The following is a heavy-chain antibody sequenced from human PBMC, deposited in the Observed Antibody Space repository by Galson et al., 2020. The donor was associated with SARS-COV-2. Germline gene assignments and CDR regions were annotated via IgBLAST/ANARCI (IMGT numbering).Heavy chain of an antibody. Sequence: GESLKISCATSGFDFSAYSMNWVRQAPGKGLEWVSSISRLSNDIYYADPVKGRFTISRDNANNSVYLHLNSLRAEDTAVYYCVRSRVGEPFDSWGQGILVSVSSDVWGQGTTVTVSS. D-gene: IGHD3-9*01. CDR1: GFDFSAYS. J-gene: IGHJ6*02. V-gene: IGHV3-21*01. CDR3: VRSRVGEPFDSWGQGILVSVSSDV. CDR2: ISRLSNDI.